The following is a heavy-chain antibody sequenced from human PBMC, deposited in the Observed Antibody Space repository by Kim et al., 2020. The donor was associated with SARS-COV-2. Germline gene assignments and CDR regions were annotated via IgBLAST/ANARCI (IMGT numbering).Heavy chain of an antibody. CDR2: ISYDGSNK. D-gene: IGHD1-26*01. V-gene: IGHV3-30-3*01. Sequence: GGSLRLSCAASGFTFSSYAMHWVRQAPGKGLEWVAVISYDGSNKYYADSVKGRFTISRDNSKNTLYLQMNSLRAEDTAVYYCARGGGSYYAPFDYWGQGT. CDR3: ARGGGSYYAPFDY. CDR1: GFTFSSYA. J-gene: IGHJ4*02.